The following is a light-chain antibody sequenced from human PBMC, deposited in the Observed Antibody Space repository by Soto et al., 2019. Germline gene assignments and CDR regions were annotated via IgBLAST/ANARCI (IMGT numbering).Light chain of an antibody. V-gene: IGLV2-14*01. Sequence: QYTLTQPASVSWSPGHAITISCTGTSSDVGGYNYVSWYQQHPGKAPKLMIYEVSNRPSGVSNRFSGSKSGNTASLTISGLKAEDEADYYCSSYTSSSTLDVFGTGTKVTVL. J-gene: IGLJ1*01. CDR3: SSYTSSSTLDV. CDR1: SSDVGGYNY. CDR2: EVS.